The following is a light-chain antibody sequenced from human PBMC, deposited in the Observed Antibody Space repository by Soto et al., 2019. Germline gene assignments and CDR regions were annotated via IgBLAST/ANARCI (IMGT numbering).Light chain of an antibody. J-gene: IGKJ4*01. CDR3: QQYNQWPLT. V-gene: IGKV3-15*01. CDR1: QSVNSY. Sequence: EPVMTQSPATLSVSPGERATLSCRAGQSVNSYLAWYQQKPGQAPRLLIRGASARATGIPARFSGSGSGTEFTLTISSLHSEDFAVYYCQQYNQWPLTFGGGTKVEI. CDR2: GAS.